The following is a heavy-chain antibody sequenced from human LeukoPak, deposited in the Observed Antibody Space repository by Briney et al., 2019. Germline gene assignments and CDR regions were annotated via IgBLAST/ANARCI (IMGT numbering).Heavy chain of an antibody. Sequence: GGSLRLSCAASGFSFGGYTMHWVCQAPGKGLEWVSLISWNGYSTSYGDSVKGRFTISRDNNKNSLYLQMNSLRTEDTALYYCARDSSGSLDYWGQGTLVTVSS. CDR3: ARDSSGSLDY. D-gene: IGHD1-26*01. CDR2: ISWNGYST. CDR1: GFSFGGYT. J-gene: IGHJ4*02. V-gene: IGHV3-43*01.